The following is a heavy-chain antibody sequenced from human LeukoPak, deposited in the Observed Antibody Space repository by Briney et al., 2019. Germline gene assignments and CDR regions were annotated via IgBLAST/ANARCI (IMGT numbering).Heavy chain of an antibody. Sequence: TLSLTCDGSGDSMSSSRFSWSWLRQPPGKGLEWIGYSYHGGSTHYNPSLQSRVTISVDRSKKQFSLHLHSVTAADTAVYYCARMVVDVTRWFDPWGQGTLVTVSS. V-gene: IGHV4-30-2*01. CDR3: ARMVVDVTRWFDP. D-gene: IGHD2-15*01. CDR1: GDSMSSSRFS. J-gene: IGHJ5*02. CDR2: SYHGGST.